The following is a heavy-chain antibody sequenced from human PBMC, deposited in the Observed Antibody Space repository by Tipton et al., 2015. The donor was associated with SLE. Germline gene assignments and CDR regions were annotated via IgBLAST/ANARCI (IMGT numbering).Heavy chain of an antibody. D-gene: IGHD4-17*01. CDR2: INHSGST. J-gene: IGHJ4*02. Sequence: TLSLTCAVYGGSFSGYYWSWIRQPPGKGLEWIGEINHSGSTNYNPSLKSRVTISVDTSKNQFSLKLSSVTAADTAVYYCARGDYSDDPFDYWGQGTLVTVAS. CDR3: ARGDYSDDPFDY. CDR1: GGSFSGYY. V-gene: IGHV4-34*01.